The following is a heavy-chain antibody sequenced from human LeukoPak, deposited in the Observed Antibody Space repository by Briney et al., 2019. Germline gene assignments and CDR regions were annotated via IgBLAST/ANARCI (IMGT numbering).Heavy chain of an antibody. J-gene: IGHJ4*02. CDR2: ISGSGGST. CDR3: AKARYNWNDAGVDY. D-gene: IGHD1-20*01. V-gene: IGHV3-23*01. Sequence: GSLRLSCAASGFTFSSYAMSWVRQAPGKGLEWVSAISGSGGSTYYADSVKGRFTISRDNSKNTLYLQMNGLRAEDTAVYYCAKARYNWNDAGVDYWGQGTLVTVSS. CDR1: GFTFSSYA.